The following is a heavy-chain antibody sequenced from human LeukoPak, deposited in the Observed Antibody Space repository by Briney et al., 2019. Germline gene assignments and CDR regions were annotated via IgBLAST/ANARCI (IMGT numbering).Heavy chain of an antibody. CDR1: GFTFSSYE. V-gene: IGHV3-48*03. CDR3: ARDSLVVVTAFDY. J-gene: IGHJ4*02. Sequence: GGSLRLSCAASGFTFSSYEMNWVRQAPGKGLEWVSYISSSGSTIYYADSVKGRFTTSRDNAKNSLYLQMNSLRAEDTAVYYCARDSLVVVTAFDYWGQGTLVTVSS. CDR2: ISSSGSTI. D-gene: IGHD2-21*02.